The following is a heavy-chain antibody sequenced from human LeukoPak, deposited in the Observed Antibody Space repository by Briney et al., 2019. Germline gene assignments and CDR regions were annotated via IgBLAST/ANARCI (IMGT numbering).Heavy chain of an antibody. D-gene: IGHD2-8*01. V-gene: IGHV4-59*01. Sequence: PSGTLSLTCTVSGGSISSYYWSWIRQAPGKGLEWIGYIYYSGSTNYNPSLKSRVTISVDTSKNQFSLKLSSVTAADTAVYYCARSHCTNGVCYTKKTTYYFDYWGQGTLVTVSS. CDR3: ARSHCTNGVCYTKKTTYYFDY. CDR1: GGSISSYY. CDR2: IYYSGST. J-gene: IGHJ4*02.